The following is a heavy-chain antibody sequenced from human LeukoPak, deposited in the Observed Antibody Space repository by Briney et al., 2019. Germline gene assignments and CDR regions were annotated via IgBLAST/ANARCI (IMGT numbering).Heavy chain of an antibody. CDR2: ISYDGSNR. D-gene: IGHD3-10*01. CDR1: GFTFTNYA. Sequence: GWSLRLSCAASGFTFTNYAMHWVRQAPGKGLEWVAVISYDGSNRYYAASVKGRFTISRDNSKNTVYLQMNSLRAEDTAVYYCARGTVYNYGSGSFLDYFDYWGHGTLVTVSS. V-gene: IGHV3-30-3*01. CDR3: ARGTVYNYGSGSFLDYFDY. J-gene: IGHJ4*01.